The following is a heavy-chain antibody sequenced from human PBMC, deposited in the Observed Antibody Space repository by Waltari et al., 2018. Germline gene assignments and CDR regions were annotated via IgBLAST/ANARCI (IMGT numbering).Heavy chain of an antibody. CDR3: ARVLSTVQLGIFAY. Sequence: QVQMVQSGAEVKKPGASVKVSCKASGYSYTAYYLPWVRQAPGQGLEWMGRIHPNSGATTYAQMFQCRVTMTRDTSISTAYMEVTGLRSDDTAVYYCARVLSTVQLGIFAYWGQGTVVTVSS. D-gene: IGHD7-27*01. V-gene: IGHV1-2*06. CDR2: IHPNSGAT. CDR1: GYSYTAYY. J-gene: IGHJ4*02.